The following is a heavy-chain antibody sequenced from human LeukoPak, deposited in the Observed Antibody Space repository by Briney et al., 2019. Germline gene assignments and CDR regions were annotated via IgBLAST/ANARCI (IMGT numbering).Heavy chain of an antibody. CDR1: GFTFSSYA. J-gene: IGHJ4*02. D-gene: IGHD5-18*01. CDR3: AIAAIQNFLFDY. V-gene: IGHV3-23*01. CDR2: ISGSGGST. Sequence: GGSLRLSCAASGFTFSSYAMSWVRQAPGKGLEWVSAISGSGGSTYYADSVKGRFTISRDNSKNTLHLQMNSLRAEDTAVYYSAIAAIQNFLFDYWGQGTLVTVSS.